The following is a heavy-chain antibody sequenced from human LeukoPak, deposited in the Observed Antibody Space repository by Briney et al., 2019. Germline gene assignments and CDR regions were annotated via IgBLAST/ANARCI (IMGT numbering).Heavy chain of an antibody. CDR3: ARNHRITIFGVVKDDAFDI. D-gene: IGHD3-3*01. Sequence: GGSLRLSSAASGFTFSSYWMSWVRQAPGKGLEWVANIKQDGSEKYYVDSVKGRFTISRDNAKNSLYLQMNSLRAEDTAVYYCARNHRITIFGVVKDDAFDIWGQGTMVTVSS. V-gene: IGHV3-7*01. J-gene: IGHJ3*02. CDR1: GFTFSSYW. CDR2: IKQDGSEK.